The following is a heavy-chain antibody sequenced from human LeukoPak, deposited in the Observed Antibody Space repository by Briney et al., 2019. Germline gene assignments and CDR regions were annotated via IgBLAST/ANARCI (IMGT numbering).Heavy chain of an antibody. CDR1: GFTVSSNY. CDR2: IYSGGST. V-gene: IGHV3-53*01. Sequence: PGGSLRLSCAASGFTVSSNYMSWVRQAPGKGLEWVSVIYSGGSTYYADSVKGRFTISRDNSKNTLYLQMNSLRAEDTAVYYCARETYYYDSSGYLTWGQGTLVTVSS. D-gene: IGHD3-22*01. J-gene: IGHJ5*02. CDR3: ARETYYYDSSGYLT.